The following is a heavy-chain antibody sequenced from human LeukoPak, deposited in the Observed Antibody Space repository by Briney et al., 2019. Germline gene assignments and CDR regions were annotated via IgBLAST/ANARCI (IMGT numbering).Heavy chain of an antibody. CDR3: ARDFRTGIAAAGPNDY. CDR1: GGTFSSYA. CDR2: IIPIFGTV. J-gene: IGHJ4*02. V-gene: IGHV1-69*06. D-gene: IGHD6-13*01. Sequence: GASVKVSCKASGGTFSSYAISWVRQAPGQGLEWMGGIIPIFGTVNYAQKFQGRVTITADKSTSTAYMELSSLRSEDTAVYYCARDFRTGIAAAGPNDYWGQGTLVTVSS.